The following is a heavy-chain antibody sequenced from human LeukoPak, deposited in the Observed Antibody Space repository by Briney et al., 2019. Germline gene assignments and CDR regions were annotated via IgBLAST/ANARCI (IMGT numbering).Heavy chain of an antibody. CDR3: ARLSHFGYFLEP. Sequence: GASVKVSCKASGYTFTAYFIHWIRQAPGQGLEWMGWINPNSGGTVYAQKFQDRVALTRDTSLNTAYVELSRLRSDDTAMYFCARLSHFGYFLEPWGQGTLVTVSS. D-gene: IGHD3-3*02. J-gene: IGHJ5*02. V-gene: IGHV1-2*02. CDR2: INPNSGGT. CDR1: GYTFTAYF.